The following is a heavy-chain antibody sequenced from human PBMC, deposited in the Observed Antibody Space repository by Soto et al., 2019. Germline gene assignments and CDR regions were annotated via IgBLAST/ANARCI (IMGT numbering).Heavy chain of an antibody. CDR3: ARVGYYDSSGYYQGAFDI. CDR1: GGTFSSYA. J-gene: IGHJ3*02. CDR2: IIPIFGTA. D-gene: IGHD3-22*01. Sequence: QVQLVQSGAEVKKPGSSVKVSCKASGGTFSSYAISWVRQAPGQGLEWMGGIIPIFGTANYAQKFQGRVTITAAESTSTAYMELSSLRSEDTAVYYCARVGYYDSSGYYQGAFDIWGQGTMVTVSS. V-gene: IGHV1-69*01.